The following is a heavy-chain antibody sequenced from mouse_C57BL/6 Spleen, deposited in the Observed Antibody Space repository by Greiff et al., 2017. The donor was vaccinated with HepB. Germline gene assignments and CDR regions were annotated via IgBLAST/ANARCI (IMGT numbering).Heavy chain of an antibody. Sequence: EVQRVESGGGLVKPGGSLKLSCAASGFTFSSYTMSWVRQTPEKRLEWVATISGGGGNTYYPDSVKGRITIYRDNAKNTQYLQMSSLRSEDTALYCYAGHDSGDDWGFDVWGTGTTVTVSS. CDR3: AGHDSGDDWGFDV. D-gene: IGHD2-13*01. CDR2: ISGGGGNT. CDR1: GFTFSSYT. J-gene: IGHJ1*03. V-gene: IGHV5-9*01.